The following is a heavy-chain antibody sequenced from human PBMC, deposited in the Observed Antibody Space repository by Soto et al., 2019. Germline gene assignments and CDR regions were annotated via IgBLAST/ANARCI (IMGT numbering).Heavy chain of an antibody. Sequence: SVKVSCKASGYTFTSYGISWVRQAPGQGLEWMGWISVGSGNTNYAQKFQERVTITRDMSTSTAYMELSSLRSEDTAVYYCAADRAYCGGDCYSGSKDYYYYYMDVWGKGTTVTVSS. CDR3: AADRAYCGGDCYSGSKDYYYYYMDV. D-gene: IGHD2-21*01. V-gene: IGHV1-58*02. J-gene: IGHJ6*03. CDR2: ISVGSGNT. CDR1: GYTFTSYG.